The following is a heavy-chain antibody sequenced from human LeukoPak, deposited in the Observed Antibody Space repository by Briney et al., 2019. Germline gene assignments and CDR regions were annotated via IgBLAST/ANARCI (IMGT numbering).Heavy chain of an antibody. D-gene: IGHD3-10*01. CDR2: IYYSGST. Sequence: SETLSLTCTVSGGSVSSGSYYWSWIRQPPGKGLEWIGYIYYSGSTNYNPSLKSRVTMSVDMSKNQFSLKLSSVTAADTAVYYCARDRGYGSGSYYFQHWGQGTLVTVSS. J-gene: IGHJ1*01. CDR1: GGSVSSGSYY. CDR3: ARDRGYGSGSYYFQH. V-gene: IGHV4-61*01.